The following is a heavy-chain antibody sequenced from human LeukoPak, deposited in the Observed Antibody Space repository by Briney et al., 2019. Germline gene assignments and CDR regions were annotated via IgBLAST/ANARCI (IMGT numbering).Heavy chain of an antibody. CDR2: ISGSGGST. J-gene: IGHJ1*01. CDR1: GFTFSSYA. D-gene: IGHD3-22*01. CDR3: AKDPPPYDSSGYFYFQH. Sequence: GGSLRLSCAASGFTFSSYAMSWVRQAPGKGLEWVSAISGSGGSTYYADSVKGRFTISRDNSKNTLYLQMNSLRAEDTAVYYCAKDPPPYDSSGYFYFQHWGQGTLVTVSS. V-gene: IGHV3-23*01.